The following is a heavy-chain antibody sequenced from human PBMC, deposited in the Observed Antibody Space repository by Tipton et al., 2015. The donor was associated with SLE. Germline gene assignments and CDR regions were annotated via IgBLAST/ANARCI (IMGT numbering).Heavy chain of an antibody. CDR3: ARHGAPLRGLDYFDY. D-gene: IGHD3-10*01. J-gene: IGHJ4*02. CDR2: IFYSGST. Sequence: TLSLTCSVSGGSISTSDHHWGWIRQPPGKGLKWIGSIFYSGSTYHNPSLKSRVTISVDTSTNQFFLNLRSVSAADTAVYYCARHGAPLRGLDYFDYWGQGTLVTVSS. CDR1: GGSISTSDHH. V-gene: IGHV4-39*01.